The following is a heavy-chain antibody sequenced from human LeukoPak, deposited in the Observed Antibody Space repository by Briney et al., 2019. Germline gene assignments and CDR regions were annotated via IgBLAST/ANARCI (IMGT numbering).Heavy chain of an antibody. V-gene: IGHV1-8*01. Sequence: ASVKVSCKASEYTFTTDDINWVRQATGQGLEWMGWMNPHSGNTGYAQKFQGWVTMTRDTSISTAYMELSRLRSDDTAVYYCARDLRFGGYDPGAFDIWGQGTMVTVSS. D-gene: IGHD5-12*01. CDR3: ARDLRFGGYDPGAFDI. CDR2: MNPHSGNT. CDR1: EYTFTTDD. J-gene: IGHJ3*02.